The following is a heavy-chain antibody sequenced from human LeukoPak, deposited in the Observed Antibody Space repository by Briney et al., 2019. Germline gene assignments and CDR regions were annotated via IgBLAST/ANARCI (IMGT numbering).Heavy chain of an antibody. CDR2: ISYDGSNK. CDR1: GFTSSSYA. J-gene: IGHJ4*02. V-gene: IGHV3-30-3*01. CDR3: ARGPTQYYDSSGLGN. D-gene: IGHD3-22*01. Sequence: GRSLRLSCAASGFTSSSYAMHWVRQTPGKGLEWVAVISYDGSNKYYADSVKGRFTISRDNSKNTLYLQMNSLRAEDTAVYYCARGPTQYYDSSGLGNWGQGTLVTVSS.